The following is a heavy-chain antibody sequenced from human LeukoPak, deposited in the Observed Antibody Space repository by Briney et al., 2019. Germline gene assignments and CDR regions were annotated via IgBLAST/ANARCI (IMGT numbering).Heavy chain of an antibody. CDR1: GGSISSGSYY. CDR3: ARDRRNYDILTGYYKGYYFDY. J-gene: IGHJ4*02. CDR2: IYTSGST. Sequence: SETLSLTCTVSGGSISSGSYYWSWIRQPAGKGLEWIGRIYTSGSTNYNPSLKSRVTISVDTSKNQFSLKLSSVTAADTAVYYYARDRRNYDILTGYYKGYYFDYWGQGTLVTVSS. V-gene: IGHV4-61*02. D-gene: IGHD3-9*01.